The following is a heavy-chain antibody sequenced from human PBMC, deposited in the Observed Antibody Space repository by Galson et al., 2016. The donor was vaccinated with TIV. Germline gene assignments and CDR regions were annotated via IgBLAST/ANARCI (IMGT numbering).Heavy chain of an antibody. CDR3: ARDGHDFWSGGANTLDF. J-gene: IGHJ4*02. CDR2: IKWNGESR. Sequence: SLRLSCAASGFTFDDYGMSWVRQAPGKGLEWVSGIKWNGESRRYVDSVRGRFTISRDNSKNTLYLQMDSLRIEDTAVYYCARDGHDFWSGGANTLDFWGQGTLVTVSS. V-gene: IGHV3-20*04. D-gene: IGHD3-3*01. CDR1: GFTFDDYG.